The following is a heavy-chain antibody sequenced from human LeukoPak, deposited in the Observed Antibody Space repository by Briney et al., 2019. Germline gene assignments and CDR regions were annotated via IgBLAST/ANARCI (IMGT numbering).Heavy chain of an antibody. CDR3: ATGLVGATDSDY. CDR1: GGTFSSYA. CDR2: IIPIFGTA. V-gene: IGHV1-69*06. D-gene: IGHD1-26*01. J-gene: IGHJ4*02. Sequence: GASVKVSCKASGGTFSSYAISWVRQAPGQGLEWMGGIIPIFGTANYAQKFQGRVTMTEDTSTDTAYMELSSLRSEDTAVYYCATGLVGATDSDYWGQGTLVTVSS.